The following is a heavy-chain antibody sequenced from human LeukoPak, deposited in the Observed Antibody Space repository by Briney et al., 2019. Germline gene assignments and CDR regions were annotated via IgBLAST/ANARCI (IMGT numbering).Heavy chain of an antibody. CDR2: ISGSGGST. Sequence: PGGSLRLSCAASGFTFSSYAMSWVRQAPGKGLEWVSAISGSGGSTDYADSVKGRFTIPRDNSKNTLYLQMNSLRAEDTAVYYCAKDFPYYDSSGYLGDAFDIWGQGTMVTVSS. D-gene: IGHD3-22*01. CDR3: AKDFPYYDSSGYLGDAFDI. J-gene: IGHJ3*02. V-gene: IGHV3-23*01. CDR1: GFTFSSYA.